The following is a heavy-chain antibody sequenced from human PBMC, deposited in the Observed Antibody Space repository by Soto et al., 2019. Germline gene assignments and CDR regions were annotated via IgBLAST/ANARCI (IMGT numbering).Heavy chain of an antibody. V-gene: IGHV3-49*04. CDR3: TRLGIAAARYAFDI. CDR2: IRSKAYGGTT. Sequence: GGSLRLSCTASGFTFGDYAMSWVRQAPGKGLEWVGFIRSKAYGGTTEYAASVTGRFTISRDDSKSIAYLQMNSLKTEDTAVYYCTRLGIAAARYAFDIWGQGTMVTVSS. J-gene: IGHJ3*02. CDR1: GFTFGDYA. D-gene: IGHD6-13*01.